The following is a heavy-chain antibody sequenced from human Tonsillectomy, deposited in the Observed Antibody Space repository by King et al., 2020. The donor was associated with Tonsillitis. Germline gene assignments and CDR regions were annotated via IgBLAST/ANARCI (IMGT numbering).Heavy chain of an antibody. Sequence: VQLVESGGGLVQPGGSLRLSCAASGFTFSSYAMSWVRQAPGKGLEWVSAISGSGGSTYYADSVKGRFTISRDNSKITLYLQMNSLRAEDTAVYYFAKDLQGSDVAGPIGYWGQGTLVTVSS. D-gene: IGHD6-19*01. CDR3: AKDLQGSDVAGPIGY. V-gene: IGHV3-23*04. CDR2: ISGSGGST. J-gene: IGHJ4*02. CDR1: GFTFSSYA.